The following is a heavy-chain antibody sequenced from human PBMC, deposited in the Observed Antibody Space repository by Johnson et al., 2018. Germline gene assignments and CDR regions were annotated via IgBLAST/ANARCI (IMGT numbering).Heavy chain of an antibody. CDR3: TSNKQF. CDR2: IKRKTDGGTT. Sequence: VQLVESGGGLVKPGGSLRLSCAVSGFTLSNAWMNWVRQAPGKGLEWVGRIKRKTDGGTTDYAAPVKGRFTISRDDSKNTLDLQMNSLKTEDTAVYYCTSNKQFRGQGTLVTVSS. D-gene: IGHD6-19*01. CDR1: GFTLSNAW. V-gene: IGHV3-15*07. J-gene: IGHJ4*02.